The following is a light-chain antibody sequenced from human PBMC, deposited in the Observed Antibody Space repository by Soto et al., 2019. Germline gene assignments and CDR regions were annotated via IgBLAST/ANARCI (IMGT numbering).Light chain of an antibody. V-gene: IGLV1-40*01. CDR3: QSYDSSLSGSGV. Sequence: QSVLTQPPSVSGAPGERVTISCTGSSSNIGAGYDVHWYQQLPGTAPKLLTYGNSNRPSGVPDRFSGSKSGISASLAITGLQAEDEADYYCQSYDSSLSGSGVFGTGTKVTVL. CDR1: SSNIGAGYD. J-gene: IGLJ1*01. CDR2: GNS.